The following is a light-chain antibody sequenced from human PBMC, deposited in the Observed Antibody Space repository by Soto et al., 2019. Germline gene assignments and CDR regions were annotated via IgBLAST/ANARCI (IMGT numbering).Light chain of an antibody. CDR1: SSNIGAGYD. CDR3: QSYDSSRYV. V-gene: IGLV1-40*01. Sequence: QSVLTQPPSVSGAPGQRVTISCTGSSSNIGAGYDVHWYQQLPGTAPKLLIYSNSNRPSGVPDRFSGSKSGTSASLAITGLQAEDEADYYCQSYDSSRYVFGTGTKVTVL. CDR2: SNS. J-gene: IGLJ1*01.